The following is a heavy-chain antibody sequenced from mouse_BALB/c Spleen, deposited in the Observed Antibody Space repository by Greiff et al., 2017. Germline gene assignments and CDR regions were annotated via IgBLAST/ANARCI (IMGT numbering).Heavy chain of an antibody. Sequence: QVQLQQSGADLVQPGASVKLSCKASGYTFTSYYMYWVQQRPGQGLEWIGEINPSNGCTNFNEKFTSKATLTVDKSTSTAYMQLRSLTSDDSAVYYCTRGGGTYAYYYAMDYWGQGTTVTVSS. J-gene: IGHJ4*01. CDR3: TRGGGTYAYYYAMDY. CDR1: GYTFTSYY. D-gene: IGHD5-1*01. CDR2: INPSNGCT. V-gene: IGHV1S81*02.